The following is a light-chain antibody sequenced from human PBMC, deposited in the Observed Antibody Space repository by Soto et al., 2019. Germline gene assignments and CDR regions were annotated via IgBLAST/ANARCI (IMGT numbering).Light chain of an antibody. CDR3: HQYASSPLT. CDR2: GAS. Sequence: EIVLTQSPGTLSLSPGERATLSCRASQSVAKNFLTWYQQKPGQAPRLLIYGASSKASGIPDRFSGSGSGTDFTLTISRLEPEEFAVFYCHQYASSPLTFGGGTKVEI. J-gene: IGKJ4*01. V-gene: IGKV3-20*01. CDR1: QSVAKNF.